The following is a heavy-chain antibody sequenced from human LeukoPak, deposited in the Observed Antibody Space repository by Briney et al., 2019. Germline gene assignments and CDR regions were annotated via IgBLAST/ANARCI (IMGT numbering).Heavy chain of an antibody. CDR1: GGTFSSYA. V-gene: IGHV1-69*13. CDR2: IIPIFGTA. Sequence: SVKVSCKASGGTFSSYAISWVRQAPGQGLEWMGGIIPIFGTANYAQKFQGRVTITADESTSTAYMELSSLRSEDTAVYYCARRIAAVGTIVNAFDIWGQGTMVTVSS. J-gene: IGHJ3*02. D-gene: IGHD6-13*01. CDR3: ARRIAAVGTIVNAFDI.